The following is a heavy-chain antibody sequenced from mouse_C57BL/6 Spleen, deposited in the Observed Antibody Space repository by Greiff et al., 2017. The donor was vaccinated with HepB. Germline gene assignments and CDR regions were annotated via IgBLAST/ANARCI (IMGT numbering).Heavy chain of an antibody. V-gene: IGHV7-3*01. D-gene: IGHD2-3*01. CDR1: GFTFTDYY. Sequence: EVMLVESGGGLVQPGGSLSLSCAASGFTFTDYYMSWVRQPPGKALEWLGFIRNKANGYTTEYSASVKGRFTISRDNSQSILYLQMNALRAEDSATYYCARSLSWILPEGYFDVWGTGTTVTVSS. CDR2: IRNKANGYTT. J-gene: IGHJ1*03. CDR3: ARSLSWILPEGYFDV.